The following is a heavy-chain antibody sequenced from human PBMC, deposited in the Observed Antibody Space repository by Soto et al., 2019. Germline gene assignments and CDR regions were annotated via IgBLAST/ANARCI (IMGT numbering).Heavy chain of an antibody. CDR1: GHTFSDYY. CDR3: ATGEGGYDSGGHYAFDI. CDR2: IIPIFGTA. Sequence: SVKVSCKASGHTFSDYYLHWVRQAPGQGLEWMGGIIPIFGTANYAQKFQGRVTITADESTSTAYMELSSLRSEDTAVYYCATGEGGYDSGGHYAFDIWGQGTMVNVSS. D-gene: IGHD5-12*01. J-gene: IGHJ3*02. V-gene: IGHV1-69*13.